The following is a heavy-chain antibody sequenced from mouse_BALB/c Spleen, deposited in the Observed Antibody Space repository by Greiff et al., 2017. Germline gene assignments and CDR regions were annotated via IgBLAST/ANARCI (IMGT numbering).Heavy chain of an antibody. V-gene: IGHV5-4*02. CDR1: GFTFSDYY. Sequence: EVMLVESGRGLVKPGGSLKLSCAASGFTFSDYYMYWVRQTPEKRLEWVATISDGGSYTYYPDSVKGRFTISRDNAKNNLYLQMSSLKSEDTAMYYCARDGINYAMDYWGQGTSVTVSS. J-gene: IGHJ4*01. CDR3: ARDGINYAMDY. CDR2: ISDGGSYT.